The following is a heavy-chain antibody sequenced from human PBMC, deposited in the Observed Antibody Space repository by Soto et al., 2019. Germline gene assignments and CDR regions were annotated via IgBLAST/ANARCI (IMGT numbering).Heavy chain of an antibody. CDR3: TDIVGATAGTFDV. Sequence: GGSLRLSCAASGFTFSSFAMHWVRQAPGKGLEWVAVISYDGSNKYYADSVKGRFTISRDNSKNTLYLQMNSLRAEDTAVYYCTDIVGATAGTFDVWGQGTMVTVSS. J-gene: IGHJ3*01. CDR2: ISYDGSNK. CDR1: GFTFSSFA. V-gene: IGHV3-30-3*01. D-gene: IGHD1-26*01.